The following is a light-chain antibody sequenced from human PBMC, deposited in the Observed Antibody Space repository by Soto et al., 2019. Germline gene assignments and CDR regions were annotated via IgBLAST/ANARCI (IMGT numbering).Light chain of an antibody. CDR3: QQYNNWPWT. Sequence: EIVMTQSPATLSVSPGERATLSCRASQSINSNLAWYQQKPGQAPRLLIHGASTTATDTPARFSGSGSGTEFTLTISSLQSEDFAVYYCQQYNNWPWTFGQGTKVEIK. CDR2: GAS. J-gene: IGKJ1*01. CDR1: QSINSN. V-gene: IGKV3-15*01.